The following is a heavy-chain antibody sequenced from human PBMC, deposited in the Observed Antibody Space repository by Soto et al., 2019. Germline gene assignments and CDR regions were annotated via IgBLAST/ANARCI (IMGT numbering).Heavy chain of an antibody. CDR2: INPNSGVT. V-gene: IGHV1-2*02. CDR3: ARESEDLTSNFDY. CDR1: GYTFTDYY. Sequence: EASVKVSCKASGYTFTDYYMHCVRQAPGQGLEWMGWINPNSGVTNYEQKFQGRVTMTRDTSISTAYMELSRLRSDDTAVYYCARESEDLTSNFDYWGQGTLVTVSS. J-gene: IGHJ4*02.